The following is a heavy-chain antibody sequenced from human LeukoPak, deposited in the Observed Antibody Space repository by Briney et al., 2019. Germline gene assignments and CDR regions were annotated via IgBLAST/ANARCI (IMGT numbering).Heavy chain of an antibody. J-gene: IGHJ4*02. D-gene: IGHD7-27*01. CDR2: MSPNSGDT. Sequence: ASVKVSCKASGYTFASYGINWVRQATGQRPEWMGWMSPNSGDTGYAQKFQDRVTMTRNTSISTAYMELSSLRSDDTAVYYCARGPPNWGYDYWGPGTLVTVSS. CDR1: GYTFASYG. V-gene: IGHV1-8*01. CDR3: ARGPPNWGYDY.